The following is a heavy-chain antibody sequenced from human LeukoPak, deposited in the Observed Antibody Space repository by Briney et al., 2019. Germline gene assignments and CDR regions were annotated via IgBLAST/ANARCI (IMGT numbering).Heavy chain of an antibody. CDR2: MTSSSNYI. Sequence: GGSLRLSCAASGFXFSSYNINWVRQAPGKGLEWVSSMTSSSNYIYYADSVKGRFTISRDNAKNSLYLQMNSLRADDTAVYYCARTGGDYWGQGTLVTVSS. J-gene: IGHJ4*02. CDR3: ARTGGDY. CDR1: GFXFSSYN. D-gene: IGHD3-10*01. V-gene: IGHV3-21*01.